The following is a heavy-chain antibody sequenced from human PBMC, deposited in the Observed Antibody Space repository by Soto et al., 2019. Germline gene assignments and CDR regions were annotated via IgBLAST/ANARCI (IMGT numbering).Heavy chain of an antibody. J-gene: IGHJ5*02. Sequence: QVQLVQSGAEVKKPGASVKVSCKASGYTFTSYGISWVRQAPGHGLEWMGWISAYNGNTNYAQKLQGRVTMTTDTSTSTAYMELRSLRSDDTAVYYCARLAIFGVDLTWFDPWGQGTLVTVSS. CDR2: ISAYNGNT. V-gene: IGHV1-18*01. CDR1: GYTFTSYG. CDR3: ARLAIFGVDLTWFDP. D-gene: IGHD3-3*01.